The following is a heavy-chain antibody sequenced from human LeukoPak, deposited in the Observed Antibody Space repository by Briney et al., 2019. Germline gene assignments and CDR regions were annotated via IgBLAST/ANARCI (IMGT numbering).Heavy chain of an antibody. V-gene: IGHV3-74*01. J-gene: IGHJ4*02. CDR2: INSDGSST. CDR3: ARHRQQGTFDY. D-gene: IGHD6-13*01. CDR1: GFSFSSYW. Sequence: GGSLRLSCAASGFSFSSYWMHWVRQAPGKGLVWVSRINSDGSSTIYADSVKGRFTISRDNAKNTLYLQMNSLRAEDPAVYYCARHRQQGTFDYWGQGTLVTVSS.